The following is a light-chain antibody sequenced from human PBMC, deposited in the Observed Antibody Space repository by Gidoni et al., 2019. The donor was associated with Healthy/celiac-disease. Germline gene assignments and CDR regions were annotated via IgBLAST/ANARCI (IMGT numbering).Light chain of an antibody. CDR1: PSVSSY. CDR2: DAS. V-gene: IGKV3-11*01. J-gene: IGKJ5*01. Sequence: EIVLTQSPATLSLSPRERATLSCRASPSVSSYLAWYQQKPGQAPRLLIYDASNSATGIPARFSGSGSGTDFTLTISSLEPEDFAVYYCQQRSNWLGITFGQGTRLEIK. CDR3: QQRSNWLGIT.